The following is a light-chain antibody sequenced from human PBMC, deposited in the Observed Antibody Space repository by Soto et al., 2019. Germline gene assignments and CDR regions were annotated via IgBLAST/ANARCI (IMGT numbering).Light chain of an antibody. V-gene: IGLV2-11*01. J-gene: IGLJ2*01. CDR1: SSDVGGYNY. CDR3: CSYAGSYTLV. CDR2: DVS. Sequence: QSALTQPRSVSGSPGQSVTISCTGTSSDVGGYNYVSWYQQHPGKAPKVMIYDVSKRPSGVPDRFSGSKSGNTASLTISGLHAEDEADYYCCSYAGSYTLVCCGGTKITVL.